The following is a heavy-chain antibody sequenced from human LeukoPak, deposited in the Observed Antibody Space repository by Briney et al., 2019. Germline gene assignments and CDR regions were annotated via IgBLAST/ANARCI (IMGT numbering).Heavy chain of an antibody. CDR3: ARGVRVRGAEFDP. CDR1: GGSFSGYY. D-gene: IGHD3-10*01. V-gene: IGHV4-34*01. Sequence: SETLSLTCAVYGGSFSGYYWSWIRQPPGKGLEWIGEINHSGSTNYNPSLKSRVTISVDTSKNQFSLKLSSVTAADTAVYYCARGVRVRGAEFDPWGQGTLVTVSS. J-gene: IGHJ5*02. CDR2: INHSGST.